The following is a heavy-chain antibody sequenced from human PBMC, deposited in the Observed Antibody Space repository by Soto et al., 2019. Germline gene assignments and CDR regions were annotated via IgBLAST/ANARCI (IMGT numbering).Heavy chain of an antibody. V-gene: IGHV1-18*01. J-gene: IGHJ4*02. D-gene: IGHD3-3*01. CDR1: GYTFTSYG. Sequence: GASVKVSCKASGYTFTSYGISWVRQAPGQGLEWMGWISAYNGNTNYAQKLQGRVTMTTDTSTTTAYMELRSLSSDDTAVYYWARSERFLEWSPEFDYWGQGTLVTVSS. CDR2: ISAYNGNT. CDR3: ARSERFLEWSPEFDY.